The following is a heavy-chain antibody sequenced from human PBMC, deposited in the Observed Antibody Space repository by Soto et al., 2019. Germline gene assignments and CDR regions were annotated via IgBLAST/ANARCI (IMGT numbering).Heavy chain of an antibody. D-gene: IGHD3-22*01. CDR3: ARDSYYYDSSGYYPATHGMDV. J-gene: IGHJ6*02. V-gene: IGHV4-34*01. Sequence: QVQLQQWGAGLLKPSETLSLTCAVYGGSFSGYYWSWIRQPPGKGLEWIGEINHSGSTNYNPSLKRRVTISVDTFKNQFSLKLSSVTAADTAVYYCARDSYYYDSSGYYPATHGMDVWGQGTTVTVSS. CDR1: GGSFSGYY. CDR2: INHSGST.